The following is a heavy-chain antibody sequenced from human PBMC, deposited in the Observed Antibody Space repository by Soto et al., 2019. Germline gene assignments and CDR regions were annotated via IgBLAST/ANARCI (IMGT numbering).Heavy chain of an antibody. CDR1: GGSISSGGYY. V-gene: IGHV4-31*03. Sequence: SETLSLTCTVSGGSISSGGYYWSWIRQHPGKGLEWIGYIYYSGSTYYNPSLKSRVTISVDTSKNQFSLKLSSVTAADTAVYYWARQKRYCSGGSCRSWFDPWGQGTLVTVS. J-gene: IGHJ5*02. CDR3: ARQKRYCSGGSCRSWFDP. CDR2: IYYSGST. D-gene: IGHD2-15*01.